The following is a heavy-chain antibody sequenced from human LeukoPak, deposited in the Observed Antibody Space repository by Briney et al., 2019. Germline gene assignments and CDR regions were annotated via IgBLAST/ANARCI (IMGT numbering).Heavy chain of an antibody. D-gene: IGHD6-13*01. V-gene: IGHV1-69*04. CDR2: IIPILGIA. J-gene: IGHJ5*02. Sequence: ASVKVSCKASGGTFSSYAISWVRQAPGQGLEWMGRIIPILGIANYAQKFQGRVTITADKSTSTAYMELSSLRSEDTAVYYCARDIAAALHWFDPWGQEPWSPSPQ. CDR3: ARDIAAALHWFDP. CDR1: GGTFSSYA.